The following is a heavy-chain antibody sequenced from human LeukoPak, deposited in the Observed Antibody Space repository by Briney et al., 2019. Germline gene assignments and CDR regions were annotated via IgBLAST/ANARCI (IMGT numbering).Heavy chain of an antibody. CDR2: IYYSGST. CDR3: ARDEGRPGSSTSCYGS. Sequence: SETLSLTCTVSGGSISSSSYYWGWIRQPPGKGLEWIGGIYYSGSTYYNPSLKSRVTISVDTSKNQFSLKLSSVTAADTAMYYCARDEGRPGSSTSCYGSWGQGTLVTVSS. CDR1: GGSISSSSYY. V-gene: IGHV4-39*07. D-gene: IGHD2-2*01. J-gene: IGHJ4*02.